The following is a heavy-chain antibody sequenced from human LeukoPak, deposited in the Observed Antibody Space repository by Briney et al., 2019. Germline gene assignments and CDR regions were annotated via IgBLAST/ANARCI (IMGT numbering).Heavy chain of an antibody. V-gene: IGHV4-59*01. Sequence: SETLSLTCTVSGGSISSYYWSWIRQPPGKGLEWIGYIYYSGSTNYNPSLKSRVTISVDTSKNQFSLKLSSVTAADTAVYYCARDFLPVPAAINVGFGPWGQGTLVTASS. CDR1: GGSISSYY. D-gene: IGHD2-2*02. CDR2: IYYSGST. CDR3: ARDFLPVPAAINVGFGP. J-gene: IGHJ5*02.